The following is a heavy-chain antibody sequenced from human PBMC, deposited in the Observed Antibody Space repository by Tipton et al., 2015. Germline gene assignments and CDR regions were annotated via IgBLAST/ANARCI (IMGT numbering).Heavy chain of an antibody. Sequence: TLSLTCTVSGGSISSYYWSWIRQPPGKGLEWIGYISYSGTTNYNPSLKSRVTISVDTSKNQFFLKLNSVTAADTAVYYCARGLLLWFGMSDYWGRGTLVTVSS. V-gene: IGHV4-59*08. CDR1: GGSISSYY. D-gene: IGHD3-10*01. CDR2: ISYSGTT. CDR3: ARGLLLWFGMSDY. J-gene: IGHJ4*02.